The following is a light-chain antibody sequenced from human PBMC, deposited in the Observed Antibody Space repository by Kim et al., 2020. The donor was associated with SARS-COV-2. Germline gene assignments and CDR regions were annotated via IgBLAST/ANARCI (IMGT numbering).Light chain of an antibody. CDR2: GAS. J-gene: IGKJ2*01. V-gene: IGKV3-20*01. CDR3: QQYGTSPPYT. Sequence: SPGERGTLSCRANQSVRNNFLAWYQQKPGQGPRLLIYGASTRATGNPDRFSGGGSGTDFTLTISRLEPEDFAVYFCQQYGTSPPYTFGQGTKLEI. CDR1: QSVRNNF.